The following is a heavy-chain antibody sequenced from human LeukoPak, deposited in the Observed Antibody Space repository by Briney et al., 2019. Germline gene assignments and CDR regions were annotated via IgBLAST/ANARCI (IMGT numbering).Heavy chain of an antibody. D-gene: IGHD2/OR15-2a*01. CDR3: VRGGFRTFDY. J-gene: IGHJ4*02. V-gene: IGHV3-74*01. CDR1: GFTFSSYS. Sequence: GGSLRLSCAASGFTFSSYSMNWVRQAPGKGLEWVSRINNDGISTVYADSVEGRFTISRDNAKNTLFLQMNSLRAEDTAVYYCVRGGFRTFDYWGQGTLVTVSS. CDR2: INNDGIST.